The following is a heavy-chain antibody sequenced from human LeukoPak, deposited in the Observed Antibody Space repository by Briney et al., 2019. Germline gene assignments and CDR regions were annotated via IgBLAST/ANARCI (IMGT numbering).Heavy chain of an antibody. CDR2: ISYDGSNK. CDR1: GFTFSSYA. Sequence: PGRSLRLSCAASGFTFSSYAMHWVRQAPGKGLEWVAVISYDGSNKYYADSVKGRFTISRDNSKNTLYVQMNSLRAEDTAVYYCARDPSSGWYEDWYFDLWGRGTLVTVSS. V-gene: IGHV3-30*04. D-gene: IGHD6-19*01. J-gene: IGHJ2*01. CDR3: ARDPSSGWYEDWYFDL.